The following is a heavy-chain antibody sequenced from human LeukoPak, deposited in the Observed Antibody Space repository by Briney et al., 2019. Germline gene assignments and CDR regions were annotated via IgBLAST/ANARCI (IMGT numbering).Heavy chain of an antibody. D-gene: IGHD3-22*01. CDR2: IYYSGST. Sequence: SETLSLTCSVSGDSITGYSWSWIRQPPGKGLEWIGYIYYSGSTNYNPSLKSRVTISVDTSKNQFSLKLSSVTAADTAVYYCAGTYYYDSSGYYYPGGYWGQGTLVTVSS. V-gene: IGHV4-59*01. J-gene: IGHJ4*02. CDR1: GDSITGYS. CDR3: AGTYYYDSSGYYYPGGY.